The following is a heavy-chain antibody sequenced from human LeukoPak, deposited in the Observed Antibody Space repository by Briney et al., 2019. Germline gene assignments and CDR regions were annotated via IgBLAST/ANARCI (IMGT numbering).Heavy chain of an antibody. CDR2: IYPGDSDN. Sequence: GESLKISCKGSGYSFTSYWIGWVRQMPGKGLEWMGIIYPGDSDNRYSPSLQGQVTISADKSISTAYLHWSSLKASDTAMYYCARHSPPLYDYVGGSYRYKNYYYYGMVVWGQGTTVTVSS. J-gene: IGHJ6*02. D-gene: IGHD3-16*02. CDR1: GYSFTSYW. V-gene: IGHV5-51*01. CDR3: ARHSPPLYDYVGGSYRYKNYYYYGMVV.